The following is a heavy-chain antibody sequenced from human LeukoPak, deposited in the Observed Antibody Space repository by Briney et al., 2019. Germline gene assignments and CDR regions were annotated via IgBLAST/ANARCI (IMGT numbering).Heavy chain of an antibody. CDR3: ARDGSSGWTWYFDY. V-gene: IGHV3-30-3*01. D-gene: IGHD6-19*01. CDR1: GFTFSSYA. CDR2: ISYDGSNK. Sequence: GGSLRLSCAASGFTFSSYAMHWVRQAPGKGLEWVAVISYDGSNKYYADPVKGRFTISRDNSKNTLYLQMNSLRAEDTAVYYCARDGSSGWTWYFDYWGQGTLVTVSS. J-gene: IGHJ4*02.